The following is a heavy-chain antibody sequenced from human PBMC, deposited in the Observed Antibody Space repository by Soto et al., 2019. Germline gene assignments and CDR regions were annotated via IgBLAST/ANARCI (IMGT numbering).Heavy chain of an antibody. V-gene: IGHV1-69*01. CDR3: ARVVHDDDVWGSYRFHGMDV. J-gene: IGHJ6*02. Sequence: QVQLVPSGAEVKKPGSSVKVSCKASGGTFSSYAISWVRQAPGQGLEWLGGIIPIFGTANYAQKFQGRVTSTADEATSTAYRERSSRRAEDTAVYYCARVVHDDDVWGSYRFHGMDVWGQGTTVTVSS. D-gene: IGHD3-16*02. CDR1: GGTFSSYA. CDR2: IIPIFGTA.